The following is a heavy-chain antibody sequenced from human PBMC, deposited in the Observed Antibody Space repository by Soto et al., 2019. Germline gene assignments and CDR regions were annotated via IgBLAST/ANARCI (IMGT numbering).Heavy chain of an antibody. D-gene: IGHD2-15*01. Sequence: ASVKVSCKASGYTFISYGISWVRQAPGQGLEWMGWISAYNGNTNYAQKLQGRVTMTTDTSTSTAYMELRSLRSDDTAVYYCAREHCSGGSCHTTVADYWGQGTLVTVSS. V-gene: IGHV1-18*01. CDR2: ISAYNGNT. CDR3: AREHCSGGSCHTTVADY. J-gene: IGHJ4*02. CDR1: GYTFISYG.